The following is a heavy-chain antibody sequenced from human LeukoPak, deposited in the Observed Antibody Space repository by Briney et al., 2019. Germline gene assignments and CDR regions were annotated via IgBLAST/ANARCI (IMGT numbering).Heavy chain of an antibody. V-gene: IGHV4-61*08. Sequence: SETLSLTCTVSGGSISSGGYYWSWIRQHPGKGLEWIGYIYYSGSTNYNPSLKSRVTISVDTSKNQFSLKLSSVTAADTAVYYCARSSRYNWFDPWGQGTLVTVSS. CDR3: ARSSRYNWFDP. CDR1: GGSISSGGYY. J-gene: IGHJ5*02. D-gene: IGHD6-13*01. CDR2: IYYSGST.